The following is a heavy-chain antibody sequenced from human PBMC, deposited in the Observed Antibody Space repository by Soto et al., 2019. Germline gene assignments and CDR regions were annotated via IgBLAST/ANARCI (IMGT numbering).Heavy chain of an antibody. V-gene: IGHV1-18*01. Sequence: GAAVNVSCKASGYMFVTYGINWVRQAPGQGLEWMGWISAYNGNTKYAQNLQGRVTMTTDASTSTAYMEMRSLRSDDTAVYYCARDLDGSGSYYTDYWGQGTLVTVSS. D-gene: IGHD3-10*01. CDR3: ARDLDGSGSYYTDY. CDR2: ISAYNGNT. J-gene: IGHJ4*02. CDR1: GYMFVTYG.